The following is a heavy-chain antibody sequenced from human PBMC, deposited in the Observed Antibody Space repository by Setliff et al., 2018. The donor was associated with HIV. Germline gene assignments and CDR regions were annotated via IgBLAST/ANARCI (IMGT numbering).Heavy chain of an antibody. Sequence: ASVKGSCKASGYTFTDYAIYWMRQAPGQRLEWLGWINAGNGNTEYSQNFQGRFTISRDTSACTAYMELSSLRSEDTAVYYCARDSAIVTTIIDHYYGMDVWGQATTVTVSS. CDR1: GYTFTDYA. CDR3: ARDSAIVTTIIDHYYGMDV. CDR2: INAGNGNT. J-gene: IGHJ6*02. D-gene: IGHD5-12*01. V-gene: IGHV1-3*01.